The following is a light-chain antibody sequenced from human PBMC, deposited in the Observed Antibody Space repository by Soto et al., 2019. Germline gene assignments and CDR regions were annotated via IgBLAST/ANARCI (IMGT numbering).Light chain of an antibody. Sequence: DIQMTQSPSDMSASVGDRVTITCRASQDISNFLAWYQQKPGKVPKLLIYAASTLQSGVPSRFSGSGSGTDFTLTISSLQPEDVATYYCQKYNSAPWTFGQGTKVDIK. CDR1: QDISNF. J-gene: IGKJ1*01. V-gene: IGKV1-27*01. CDR2: AAS. CDR3: QKYNSAPWT.